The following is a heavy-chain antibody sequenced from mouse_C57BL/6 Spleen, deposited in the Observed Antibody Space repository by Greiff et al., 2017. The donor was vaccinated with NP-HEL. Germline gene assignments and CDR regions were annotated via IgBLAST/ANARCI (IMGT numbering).Heavy chain of an antibody. D-gene: IGHD2-4*01. V-gene: IGHV1-18*01. CDR3: ARVRDYDGAMDY. CDR1: GYTFTDYN. CDR2: INPNNGGT. Sequence: VHVKQSGPELVKPGASVKIPCKASGYTFTDYNMDWVKQSHGKSLEWIGDINPNNGGTIYNQKFKGKATLTVDKSSSTAYMELRSLTSEDTAVYYCARVRDYDGAMDYWGQGTSVTVSS. J-gene: IGHJ4*01.